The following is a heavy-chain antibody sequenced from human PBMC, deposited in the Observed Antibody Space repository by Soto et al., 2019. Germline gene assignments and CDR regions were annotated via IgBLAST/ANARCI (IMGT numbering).Heavy chain of an antibody. V-gene: IGHV4-61*08. CDR1: GGSITSGGYS. D-gene: IGHD3-9*01. CDR2: IYYSGST. CDR3: ARGVSYYDILTGYYLNWFDP. Sequence: SETLSLTCAVSGGSITSGGYSWGWIRQPPGQGLEWIGYIYYSGSTNYNPSLKSRVTISVDTSKNQFSLKLSSVTAADTAVYYCARGVSYYDILTGYYLNWFDPWGQGALVTVSS. J-gene: IGHJ5*02.